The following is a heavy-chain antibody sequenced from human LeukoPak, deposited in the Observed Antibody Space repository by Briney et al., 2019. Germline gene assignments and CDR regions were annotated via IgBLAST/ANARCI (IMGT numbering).Heavy chain of an antibody. D-gene: IGHD1-26*01. CDR1: GFTFSSYG. V-gene: IGHV3-33*06. J-gene: IGHJ4*02. CDR2: IWYDGSNK. Sequence: QSGGSLRLSCAASGFTFSSYGMHWVRQAPGKGLEWVALIWYDGSNKYYTDSVKGRFTISRDNSKNTLYLQVNSLRAEDTAVYYCAKGGKWDVTPFDYWGQGTLVTVSS. CDR3: AKGGKWDVTPFDY.